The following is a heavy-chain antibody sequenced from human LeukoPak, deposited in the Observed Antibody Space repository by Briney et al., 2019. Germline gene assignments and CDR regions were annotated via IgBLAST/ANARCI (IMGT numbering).Heavy chain of an antibody. D-gene: IGHD2-15*01. CDR3: ARDRAPCSGGSCYSRYYYYYYMDV. CDR1: GFTFSSYA. J-gene: IGHJ6*03. CDR2: INWNGGST. V-gene: IGHV3-20*04. Sequence: GGSLRLSCAASGFTFSSYAMSWVRQAPGKGLEWVSGINWNGGSTGYADSVKGRFTISRDNAKNSLYLQMNSLRAEDTALYYCARDRAPCSGGSCYSRYYYYYYMDVWGKGTTVTVSS.